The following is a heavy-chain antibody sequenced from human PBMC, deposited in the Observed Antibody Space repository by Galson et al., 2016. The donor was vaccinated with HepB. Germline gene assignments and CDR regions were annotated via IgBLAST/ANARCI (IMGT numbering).Heavy chain of an antibody. J-gene: IGHJ6*03. CDR2: IKEDGSER. Sequence: SLRLSCAASGFSFSSYWMSWVRQAPGKGLEWVANIKEDGSERYYVGSVRGRFTISRDNAKNSLYLQMNSLRAEDTAVYYCARDYITKVRGVGDYYYMDVWGKGTTVTVSS. D-gene: IGHD3-10*01. V-gene: IGHV3-7*03. CDR3: ARDYITKVRGVGDYYYMDV. CDR1: GFSFSSYW.